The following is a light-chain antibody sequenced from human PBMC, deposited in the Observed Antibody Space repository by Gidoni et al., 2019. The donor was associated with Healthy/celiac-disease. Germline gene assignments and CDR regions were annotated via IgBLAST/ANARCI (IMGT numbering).Light chain of an antibody. V-gene: IGKV1-39*01. CDR2: AAS. CDR3: QQSYSTPRT. Sequence: DIQMTQSPSSLSASVGDRVTITCLASQSISSYLKCYQQKPGKAPKLLIYAASSLQSGVPSRFSGSGSGTDFTLTISSLQPEDFATYYCQQSYSTPRTFGQGTKVEIK. CDR1: QSISSY. J-gene: IGKJ1*01.